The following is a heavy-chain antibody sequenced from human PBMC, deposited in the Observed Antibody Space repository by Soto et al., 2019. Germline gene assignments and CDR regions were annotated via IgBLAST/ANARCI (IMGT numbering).Heavy chain of an antibody. CDR3: ARVYMITFGGLKPSPRASRFDY. J-gene: IGHJ4*02. CDR2: IFPGDSDT. D-gene: IGHD3-16*01. V-gene: IGHV5-51*01. Sequence: PGESLKISCKASGFTFNDKWVAWVRQAPGKGLEWLGIIFPGDSDTRYSPSFQGQVTVSADNSIATHYLQLSSLTTSDTATYYCARVYMITFGGLKPSPRASRFDYWGQGTRVTVSS. CDR1: GFTFNDKW.